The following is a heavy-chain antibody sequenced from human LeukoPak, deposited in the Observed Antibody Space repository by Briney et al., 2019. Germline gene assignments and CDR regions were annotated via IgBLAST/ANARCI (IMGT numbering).Heavy chain of an antibody. V-gene: IGHV1-8*03. Sequence: GASVKVSCKASGYTFTSYDINWVRQATGQGLEWMGWMNPNSGNTGYAQKFQGRVTITRNTSISTAYMELSSLRSEDTAVYYCARDSEDSPSNDRKWVRVRGPYDGMDVWGQGTTVTVSS. D-gene: IGHD3-10*01. CDR3: ARDSEDSPSNDRKWVRVRGPYDGMDV. J-gene: IGHJ6*02. CDR1: GYTFTSYD. CDR2: MNPNSGNT.